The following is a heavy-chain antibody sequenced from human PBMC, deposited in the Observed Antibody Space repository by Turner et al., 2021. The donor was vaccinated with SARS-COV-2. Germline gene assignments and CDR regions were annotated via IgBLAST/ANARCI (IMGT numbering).Heavy chain of an antibody. V-gene: IGHV3-30*18. Sequence: QVQLVESGGGVVQPGRSLRLSCAASGFTFSSYGMHWVRQAPGKGLEWVAVISYDGSNKYYADSVKGRFTISRDNSKNTLYLQMNSLRAEDTAVYYCAKGGWYYDILTSSYFDYWGQGTLVTVSS. D-gene: IGHD3-9*01. CDR3: AKGGWYYDILTSSYFDY. CDR2: ISYDGSNK. CDR1: GFTFSSYG. J-gene: IGHJ4*02.